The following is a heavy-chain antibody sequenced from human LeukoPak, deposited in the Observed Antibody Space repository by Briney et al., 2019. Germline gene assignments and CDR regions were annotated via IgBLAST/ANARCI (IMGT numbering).Heavy chain of an antibody. Sequence: MSSETLSLTCTVSGGSISSGDYYWSWIRQPPGKGLEWIGYIYYSGSTYYNPSLKSRVTISVDTSKNQFSLKLSSVTAADTAVYYCARVYYYDSSAAFDIWGQGTMVTVSS. D-gene: IGHD3-22*01. CDR3: ARVYYYDSSAAFDI. J-gene: IGHJ3*02. CDR2: IYYSGST. V-gene: IGHV4-30-4*08. CDR1: GGSISSGDYY.